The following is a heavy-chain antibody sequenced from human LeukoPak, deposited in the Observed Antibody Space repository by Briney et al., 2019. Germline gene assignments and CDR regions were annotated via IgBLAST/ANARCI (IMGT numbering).Heavy chain of an antibody. CDR1: GFIFTDYS. V-gene: IGHV3-48*04. Sequence: GGSLRLSCATSGFIFTDYSINWVRQAPGKGLEWVSYISSSGSTIYYADSVKGRFTISRDNAQNSLYLQMNSLRAEDTAVYYCARASTGSPGGYWGQGSLVTASS. D-gene: IGHD1-14*01. CDR2: ISSSGSTI. J-gene: IGHJ4*02. CDR3: ARASTGSPGGY.